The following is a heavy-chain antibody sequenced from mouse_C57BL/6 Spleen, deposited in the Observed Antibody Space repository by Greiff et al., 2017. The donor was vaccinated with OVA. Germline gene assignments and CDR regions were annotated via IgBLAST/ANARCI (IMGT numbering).Heavy chain of an antibody. V-gene: IGHV1-54*01. CDR1: GYAFTNYL. J-gene: IGHJ1*03. CDR2: INPGSGGT. Sequence: QVQLQQSGAELVRPGTSVKLSCKASGYAFTNYLIEWVKLRPGQGLEWIGVINPGSGGTNYNEKFKGKATLTADKSSSTAYMQLSSLTSEDSAGYFCARFYGSSSWYFDVWGTGTTVTVSS. D-gene: IGHD1-1*01. CDR3: ARFYGSSSWYFDV.